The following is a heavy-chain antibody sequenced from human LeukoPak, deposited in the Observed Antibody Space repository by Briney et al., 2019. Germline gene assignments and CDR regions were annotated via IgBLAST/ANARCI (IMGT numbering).Heavy chain of an antibody. CDR1: GFTFSDTY. CDR2: ISPSGTDI. J-gene: IGHJ4*02. D-gene: IGHD3-10*01. V-gene: IGHV3-11*04. CDR3: ARGSPGELWAY. Sequence: NPGGSLRLSCAVSGFTFSDTYMTWIRQAPGKGLESLSYISPSGTDISYADSVKGRFTISRDNAKNSLYLQMNSLRAEDTAVYYCARGSPGELWAYWGQGTLVTVSS.